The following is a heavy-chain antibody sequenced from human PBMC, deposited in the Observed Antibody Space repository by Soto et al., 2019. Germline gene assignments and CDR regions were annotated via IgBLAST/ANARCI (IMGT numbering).Heavy chain of an antibody. V-gene: IGHV3-23*01. Sequence: EVQLLESGGGLVQPGGSLRLSCAASGFTFSSYAMSWVRQAPGKGLEWVSAISGSGGSTYYAASVKGRFTISRDNSKNTLYLQMNSLRAEDTDVYYCAKRLYSSSDNDAFDIWCQGTMVTVSS. D-gene: IGHD6-6*01. CDR3: AKRLYSSSDNDAFDI. CDR2: ISGSGGST. J-gene: IGHJ3*02. CDR1: GFTFSSYA.